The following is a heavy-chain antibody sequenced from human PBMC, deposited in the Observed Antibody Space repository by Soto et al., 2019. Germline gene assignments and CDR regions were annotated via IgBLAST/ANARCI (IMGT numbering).Heavy chain of an antibody. D-gene: IGHD3-10*01. J-gene: IGHJ3*02. V-gene: IGHV4-59*08. CDR2: IYYSGST. Sequence: SETLSLTCTVSGGSISTYYWNWIRQTPGKGLEWIGYIYYSGSTNYNPSLKSRVTISVDTSKNQFSLKLSSVTAADTAVYYCARRWGGTFDIWGQGTMVTVSS. CDR3: ARRWGGTFDI. CDR1: GGSISTYY.